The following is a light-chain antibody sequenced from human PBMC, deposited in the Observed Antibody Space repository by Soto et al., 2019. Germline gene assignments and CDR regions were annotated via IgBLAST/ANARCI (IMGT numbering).Light chain of an antibody. CDR2: DVS. CDR3: NSYTSSSTVV. CDR1: SSDVGGYNY. V-gene: IGLV2-14*03. J-gene: IGLJ2*01. Sequence: QSALTQPASVSGSPGQSITISCTGTSSDVGGYNYVSWYQHHPGKGPKLLIYDVSNRPSGVSNRFSGSKSGNTASLTISGLQAEDEADYYCNSYTSSSTVVFGSGTKLTVL.